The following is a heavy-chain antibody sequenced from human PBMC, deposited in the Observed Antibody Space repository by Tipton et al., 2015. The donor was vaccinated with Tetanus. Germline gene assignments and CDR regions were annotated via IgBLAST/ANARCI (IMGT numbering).Heavy chain of an antibody. CDR1: GGSVSSYY. D-gene: IGHD5-18*01. Sequence: TLSLTCTVSGGSVSSYYWTWFRQPPGKRLEWIGFVSSSGNSNYSPSLTGRVSMSLDTSKQQFSLSLTSATAADTAVYYCVRGRGLGAYSYGFEYWGQGALVTVSS. CDR3: VRGRGLGAYSYGFEY. V-gene: IGHV4-4*07. CDR2: VSSSGNS. J-gene: IGHJ4*02.